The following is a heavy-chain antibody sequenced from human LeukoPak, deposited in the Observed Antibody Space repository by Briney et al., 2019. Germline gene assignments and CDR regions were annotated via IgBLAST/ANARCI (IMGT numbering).Heavy chain of an antibody. V-gene: IGHV3-21*04. Sequence: GGSLRLSCAASGFTFSNYGMNWVRQTPGKGLEWVSSITSSSSYIYYADSVKGRFTISRDDAKNSLYLQMNGLRAEDTAVYYCAREDIVVVPAAYYYYYYMDVWGKGTTVTVSS. CDR2: ITSSSSYI. D-gene: IGHD2-2*01. CDR3: AREDIVVVPAAYYYYYYMDV. CDR1: GFTFSNYG. J-gene: IGHJ6*03.